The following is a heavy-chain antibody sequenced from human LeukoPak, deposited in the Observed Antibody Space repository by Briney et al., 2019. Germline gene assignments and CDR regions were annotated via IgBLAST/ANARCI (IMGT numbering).Heavy chain of an antibody. CDR2: INQDGSEK. J-gene: IGHJ4*02. V-gene: IGHV3-7*01. D-gene: IGHD5-24*01. CDR1: GFTFSSYW. CDR3: ARREMATITDY. Sequence: GGSLRLSCAASGFTFSSYWMSWVRQAPGKGLEWVANINQDGSEKYYVDSVEDRFTISRNNAKNSLYLQMNSLTAEDTAMYYCARREMATITDYCGQGTLVTVSS.